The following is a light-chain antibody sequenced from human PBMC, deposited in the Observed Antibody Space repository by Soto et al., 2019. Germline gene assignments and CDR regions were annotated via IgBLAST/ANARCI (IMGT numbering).Light chain of an antibody. CDR3: QTWGTGIHV. CDR2: LNSDGSH. J-gene: IGLJ6*01. V-gene: IGLV4-69*01. CDR1: SGDSSYA. Sequence: QSVLTQSPSASASLGSSVKLTCTLSSGDSSYAIAWHQQQPEKGPRYLMKLNSDGSHSKGHGIPDRFSGSSSAAERYLTISSLQSEDEADYYCQTWGTGIHVFGNGNQRTVL.